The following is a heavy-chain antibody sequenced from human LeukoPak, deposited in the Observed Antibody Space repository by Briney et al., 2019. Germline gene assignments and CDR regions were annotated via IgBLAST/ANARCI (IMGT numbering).Heavy chain of an antibody. CDR3: ARKNYDFWGGFLDY. CDR2: ISSSSSYI. Sequence: PGGSLRLXCAASGFTFSSYSMNWVRRAPGKGLEWVSSISSSSSYIYYADSVKSRFTISRDNAKNSLYLQMNSLRAEDTAVYYCARKNYDFWGGFLDYWGQGTLVTVSS. CDR1: GFTFSSYS. J-gene: IGHJ4*02. D-gene: IGHD3-3*01. V-gene: IGHV3-21*01.